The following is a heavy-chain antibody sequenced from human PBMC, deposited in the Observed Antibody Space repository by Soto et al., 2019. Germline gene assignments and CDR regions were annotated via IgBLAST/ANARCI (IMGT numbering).Heavy chain of an antibody. D-gene: IGHD5-18*01. CDR2: ISSSSSTI. J-gene: IGHJ6*02. Sequence: PGGSLRLSCAASGFTFSSYSMNWVRQAPGKGLEWVSYISSSSSTIYYADSVKGRFTISRDNAKNSLYLQMNSLRDEDTAVYYCARDEYRDTAMVENGMDVCGQGTTVTVYS. CDR3: ARDEYRDTAMVENGMDV. CDR1: GFTFSSYS. V-gene: IGHV3-48*02.